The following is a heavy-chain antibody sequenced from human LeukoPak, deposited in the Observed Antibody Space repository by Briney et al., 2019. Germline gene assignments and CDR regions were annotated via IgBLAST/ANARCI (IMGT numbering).Heavy chain of an antibody. CDR3: GRGMDY. CDR1: GFTFSKYW. J-gene: IGHJ4*02. V-gene: IGHV3-7*05. CDR2: INQDGSEK. Sequence: GGSLRLSCAASGFTFSKYWMSWVRQAPGKGLEWVANINQDGSEKYYVDSVKGRFTISRDNAKNSVYLQMNSLRGEDTAVYYCGRGMDYWGQGTLVTVSS.